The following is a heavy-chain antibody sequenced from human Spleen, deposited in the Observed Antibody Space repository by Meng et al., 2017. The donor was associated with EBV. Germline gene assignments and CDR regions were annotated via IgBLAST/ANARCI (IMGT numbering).Heavy chain of an antibody. D-gene: IGHD3-10*01. CDR2: IHYSGNP. Sequence: AQWQGSGPGVLTPSEPLSLPCTVSGGSVRSASYYWTWIRQPPGKALEWIGYIHYSGNPNYNSSLKRRVTISVDMSKNQFSLRLSSVTAADTAVYYCARLFYYGSGRLKFDFWGQGTLVTVSS. CDR1: GGSVRSASYY. CDR3: ARLFYYGSGRLKFDF. J-gene: IGHJ4*02. V-gene: IGHV4-61*01.